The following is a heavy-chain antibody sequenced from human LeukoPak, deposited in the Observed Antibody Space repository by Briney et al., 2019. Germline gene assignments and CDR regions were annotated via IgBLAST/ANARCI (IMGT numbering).Heavy chain of an antibody. D-gene: IGHD6-19*01. CDR2: ISYDGSNK. CDR1: GFTFSSYA. CDR3: ARDRSSGWYYFDY. V-gene: IGHV3-30*04. J-gene: IGHJ4*02. Sequence: GGSLRLSCAASGFTFSSYAMHWVRQAPGKGLERVAVISYDGSNKYYADSVKGRFTISRDNSKNTLYLQMNSLRTEDTAVYYCARDRSSGWYYFDYWGQGTLVTVSS.